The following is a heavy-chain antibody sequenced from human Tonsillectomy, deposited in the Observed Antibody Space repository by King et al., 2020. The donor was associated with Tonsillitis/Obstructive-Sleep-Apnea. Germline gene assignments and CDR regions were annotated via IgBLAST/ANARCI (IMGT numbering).Heavy chain of an antibody. Sequence: LQLQESGPGLVKPSETLSLTCTVSGGSISSSSYYWGWIRQPPGKGLEWIGSIYYSGSTYYNPSLKSRVTISVDTSKNQFSLKLSSVTAADTAVYYCARHRGRDGYNGEYWGQGTLVTVSS. J-gene: IGHJ4*02. CDR3: ARHRGRDGYNGEY. CDR1: GGSISSSSYY. V-gene: IGHV4-39*01. D-gene: IGHD5-24*01. CDR2: IYYSGST.